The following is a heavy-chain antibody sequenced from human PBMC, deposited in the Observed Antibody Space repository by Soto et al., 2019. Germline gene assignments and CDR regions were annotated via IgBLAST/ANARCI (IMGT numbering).Heavy chain of an antibody. D-gene: IGHD2-2*01. CDR2: ISGSGGST. Sequence: EVQLLESGGGLVQPGGSLGLSCAASGFTFSSCAMNWVRQAPGKGLEWVSAISGSGGSTYYADSVKGRFTISRDNSKNTLYLQVNSLRAEDTALYYCAKSTNLYTPPFDHWGQGTLVTVSS. CDR3: AKSTNLYTPPFDH. V-gene: IGHV3-23*01. J-gene: IGHJ4*02. CDR1: GFTFSSCA.